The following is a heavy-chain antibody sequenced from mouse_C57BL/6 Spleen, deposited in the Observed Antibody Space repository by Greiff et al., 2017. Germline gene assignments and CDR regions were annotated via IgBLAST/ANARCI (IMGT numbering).Heavy chain of an antibody. V-gene: IGHV5-4*01. CDR3: ARDHYDLYAMDY. CDR2: ISDGGSYT. D-gene: IGHD2-4*01. CDR1: GFTFSSYA. J-gene: IGHJ4*01. Sequence: EVKLMASGGGLVKPGGSLKLSCAASGFTFSSYAMSWVRQTPEKRLEWVATISDGGSYTYYPDNVKGRFTISRDNAKNNLYLQMSHLKSEDTAMYYCARDHYDLYAMDYWGQGTSVTVSS.